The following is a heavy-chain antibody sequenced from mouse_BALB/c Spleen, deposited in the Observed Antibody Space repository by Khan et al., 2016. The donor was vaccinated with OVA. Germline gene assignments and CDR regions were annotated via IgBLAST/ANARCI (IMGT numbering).Heavy chain of an antibody. CDR3: ARPAYDGDYDD. CDR2: ISTYSGNT. J-gene: IGHJ2*01. CDR1: GYTFTDYA. Sequence: QVRLQQSGPELVRPGVSVKISCKGSGYTFTDYAMYWVKQSHAKSLEWIGLISTYSGNTNYNQKFKGKATMTVDKSSSTAYMELARLTSEDSAIYYCARPAYDGDYDDWGQGTTLTVSS. D-gene: IGHD2-3*01. V-gene: IGHV1S137*01.